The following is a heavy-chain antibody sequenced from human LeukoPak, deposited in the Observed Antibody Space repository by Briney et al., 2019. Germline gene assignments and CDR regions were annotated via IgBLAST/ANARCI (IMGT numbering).Heavy chain of an antibody. Sequence: SETLSLTCTVSGGSISSYSWSWIRQPPGHGLEWIGYIYYSGSTNYNPSLKSRVTISVDTSKNQFSLTLSSVTAADTAVYYCAKALIYVAAFDIWGQGTMVTVSS. V-gene: IGHV4-59*01. J-gene: IGHJ3*02. CDR3: AKALIYVAAFDI. CDR1: GGSISSYS. D-gene: IGHD3-16*01. CDR2: IYYSGST.